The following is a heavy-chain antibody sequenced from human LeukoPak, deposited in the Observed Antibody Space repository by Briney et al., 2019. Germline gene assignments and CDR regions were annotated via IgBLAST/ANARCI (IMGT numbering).Heavy chain of an antibody. CDR1: GGSISSYY. V-gene: IGHV4-4*07. Sequence: PSETLSLTCTVSGGSISSYYWSWIRQPAGKGLEWIGRIYTSGSTNYNPSLKSRVTMSVDTSKNQFSLKLSSVTAADTAVYYCARVEVKGRWLQLSGYFDYWGQGTLVTVSS. D-gene: IGHD5-24*01. J-gene: IGHJ4*02. CDR3: ARVEVKGRWLQLSGYFDY. CDR2: IYTSGST.